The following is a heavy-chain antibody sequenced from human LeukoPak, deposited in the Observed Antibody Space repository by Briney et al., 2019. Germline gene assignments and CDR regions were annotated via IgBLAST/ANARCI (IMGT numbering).Heavy chain of an antibody. D-gene: IGHD4/OR15-4a*01. CDR1: GFTFSSYA. Sequence: GGTPRLSCAASGFTFSSYAMSGVRRGPGKGLEWVSGISGRGPTPYYAASVKGRFTISRDNPKNTLYLQLHSLRAEDTAVYYCAKDLLGLTSFDYWGQGTLVTVSS. V-gene: IGHV3-23*01. CDR2: ISGRGPTP. J-gene: IGHJ4*02. CDR3: AKDLLGLTSFDY.